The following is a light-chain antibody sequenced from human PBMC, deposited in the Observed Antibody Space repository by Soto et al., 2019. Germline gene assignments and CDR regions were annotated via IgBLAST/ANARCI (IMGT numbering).Light chain of an antibody. V-gene: IGKV3-15*01. J-gene: IGKJ2*01. Sequence: EIVMTQSPATLSESPGERATLSCRASQSVSSNLAWYQQKAGQAPRLLINGASTRATGIPARFSGSGSGTEFTLTISSLQSEDFAVYYCQQYNNWPPMYTFGQGTKLEIK. CDR1: QSVSSN. CDR2: GAS. CDR3: QQYNNWPPMYT.